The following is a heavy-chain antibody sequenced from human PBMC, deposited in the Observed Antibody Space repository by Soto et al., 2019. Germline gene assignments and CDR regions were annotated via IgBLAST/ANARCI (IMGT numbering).Heavy chain of an antibody. CDR2: ISYDGSSK. CDR3: ARTTAVAGTPEFDY. Sequence: QVQLVESGGGVVQPGRSLRLSCVASGFTFSSFSLHWVRQAPGKGLEWLALISYDGSSKYNADSVKGRFTISRDNSNNTLYLQLNSLRPEDTAVYYCARTTAVAGTPEFDYWGQGALVTVSS. V-gene: IGHV3-30-3*01. D-gene: IGHD6-19*01. CDR1: GFTFSSFS. J-gene: IGHJ4*02.